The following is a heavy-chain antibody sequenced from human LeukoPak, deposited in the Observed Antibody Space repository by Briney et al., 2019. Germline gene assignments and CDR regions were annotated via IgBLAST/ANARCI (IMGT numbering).Heavy chain of an antibody. D-gene: IGHD3-9*01. Sequence: PSETLSLTCTVSGGSISSSSYYRGWIRQPPGKGLEWIGSIYYSGSTYYNPSLKSRVTISVDTSKNQFSLKLSSVTAADTAVYYCARLYRGLLTGYPLGVDYWGQGTLVTVSS. V-gene: IGHV4-39*01. J-gene: IGHJ4*02. CDR2: IYYSGST. CDR1: GGSISSSSYY. CDR3: ARLYRGLLTGYPLGVDY.